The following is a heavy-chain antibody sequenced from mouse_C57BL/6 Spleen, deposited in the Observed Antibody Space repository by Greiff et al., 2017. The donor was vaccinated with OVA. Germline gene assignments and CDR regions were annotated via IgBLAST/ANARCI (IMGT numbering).Heavy chain of an antibody. CDR1: GYTFTSYW. V-gene: IGHV1-55*01. CDR3: ARKGLGRYWYFDV. Sequence: VKLQQPGAELVKPGASVKMSCKASGYTFTSYWITWVKQRPGQGLEWIGDIYPGSGSTNYNEKFKSKATLTVDTSSSTAYMQLSSLTSEDSAVYYCARKGLGRYWYFDVWGTGTTVTVSS. D-gene: IGHD4-1*01. J-gene: IGHJ1*03. CDR2: IYPGSGST.